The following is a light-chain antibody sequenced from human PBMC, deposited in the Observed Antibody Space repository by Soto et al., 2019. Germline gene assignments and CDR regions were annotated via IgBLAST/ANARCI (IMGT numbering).Light chain of an antibody. J-gene: IGKJ1*01. CDR2: AAS. CDR3: QQLNSYPWT. Sequence: IQLTQSPSSLSASVGDRVTITCRASQDTSSYLAWYQQEPGKAPKLLIYAASTWQSGVPSRFSGSGSGTDFTLTISNLQPEDFATYYCQQLNSYPWTFGQGTKVEFK. V-gene: IGKV1-9*01. CDR1: QDTSSY.